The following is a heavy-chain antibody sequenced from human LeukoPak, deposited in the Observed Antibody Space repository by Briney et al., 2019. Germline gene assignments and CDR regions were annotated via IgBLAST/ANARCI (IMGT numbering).Heavy chain of an antibody. J-gene: IGHJ1*01. V-gene: IGHV3-21*01. CDR3: ARDMNTVTTAYFHH. Sequence: PGGPLRLSCAASGFTFSSYSMNWVRQAPGKGLEWVPSISSSSTYIYYADSVKGRFAISRDSAKNSLYLQMNSLRAEDTAVYYCARDMNTVTTAYFHHWGQGTLVTVSS. CDR2: ISSSSTYI. CDR1: GFTFSSYS. D-gene: IGHD4-17*01.